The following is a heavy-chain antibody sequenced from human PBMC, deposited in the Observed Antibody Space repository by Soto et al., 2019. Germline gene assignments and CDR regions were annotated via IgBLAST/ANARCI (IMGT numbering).Heavy chain of an antibody. V-gene: IGHV1-2*02. D-gene: IGHD5-12*01. CDR3: ARDSAEVATILPTPFEDYYYGMDV. CDR2: INPNSGAT. J-gene: IGHJ6*02. CDR1: GYTFTGYY. Sequence: ASVKVSCKASGYTFTGYYMHWVRQAPGQVLEWMGWINPNSGATNYAQKFQGRVTITADESTSTAYMELSSLRSEDTAVYYCARDSAEVATILPTPFEDYYYGMDVWGQGTTVTVSS.